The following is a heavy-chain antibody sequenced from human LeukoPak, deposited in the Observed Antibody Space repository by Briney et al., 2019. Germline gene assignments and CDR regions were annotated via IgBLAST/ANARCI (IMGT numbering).Heavy chain of an antibody. CDR1: DYSISSGYF. D-gene: IGHD3-10*01. V-gene: IGHV4-38-2*01. CDR2: IYHSGST. Sequence: PSETLSLTCAVSDYSISSGYFWGWIRQPPGKGLEWIGNIYHSGSTSYNPSLKSRVTISVDTSKNQFYLKLRSVTAADTAVYYCARLFYYGSWIADYWGQGTLVTVSS. CDR3: ARLFYYGSWIADY. J-gene: IGHJ4*02.